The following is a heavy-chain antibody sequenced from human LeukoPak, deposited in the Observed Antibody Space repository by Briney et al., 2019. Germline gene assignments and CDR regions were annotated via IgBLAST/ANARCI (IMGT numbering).Heavy chain of an antibody. D-gene: IGHD5-12*01. CDR2: INPSGGST. Sequence: ASVKVSCKASGGTFSSYAISWVRQAPGQGLEWMGIINPSGGSTSYAQKFQGRVTMTRDTSTSTVYMELSSLRSEDTAVYYCARARRVATILSGMDVWGQGTTVTVSS. J-gene: IGHJ6*02. CDR3: ARARRVATILSGMDV. V-gene: IGHV1-46*01. CDR1: GGTFSSYA.